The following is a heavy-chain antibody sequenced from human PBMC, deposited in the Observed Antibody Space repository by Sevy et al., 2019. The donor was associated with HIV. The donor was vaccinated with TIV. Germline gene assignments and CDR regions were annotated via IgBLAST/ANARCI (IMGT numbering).Heavy chain of an antibody. V-gene: IGHV1-8*03. CDR3: ARGAMVRGATYYYYYMDV. J-gene: IGHJ6*03. CDR2: MNPNSGNT. D-gene: IGHD3-10*01. Sequence: ASVKVSCKASGYTFTSYDINWVRQATGQGLEWMGWMNPNSGNTGYAQKFQGRVTITRNTSISTAYMGLSSLRSEDTAVYYCARGAMVRGATYYYYYMDVWGKGTTVTVSS. CDR1: GYTFTSYD.